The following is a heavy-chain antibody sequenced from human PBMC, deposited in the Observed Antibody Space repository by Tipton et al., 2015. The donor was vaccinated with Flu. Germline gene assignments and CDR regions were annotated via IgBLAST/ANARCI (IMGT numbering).Heavy chain of an antibody. D-gene: IGHD1-26*01. CDR3: ARGTYSGSWYLAFDI. V-gene: IGHV3-23*01. Sequence: SLRLSCAASGFTFSSYWMNWVRQAPGKGLEWVSGIRGSGDSAFYGDSVKGRFTTSRDNSRNTVFLQMNSLRAEDTAVYYCARGTYSGSWYLAFDIWGQGTMVTVSS. CDR2: IRGSGDSA. J-gene: IGHJ3*02. CDR1: GFTFSSYW.